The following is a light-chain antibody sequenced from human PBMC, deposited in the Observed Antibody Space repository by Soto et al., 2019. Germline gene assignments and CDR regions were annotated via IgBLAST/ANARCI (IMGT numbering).Light chain of an antibody. CDR3: QHYTLYLAP. J-gene: IGKJ5*01. CDR2: GAS. Sequence: RLTQSPSSLSASVGDTVTISCRASQDISTYLAWYQHKPGKAPTLLIFGASSLHNGVPPRLAGSGSGSEFPLTINRLQPDDFATYYCQHYTLYLAPFGQGTRV. CDR1: QDISTY. V-gene: IGKV1-5*01.